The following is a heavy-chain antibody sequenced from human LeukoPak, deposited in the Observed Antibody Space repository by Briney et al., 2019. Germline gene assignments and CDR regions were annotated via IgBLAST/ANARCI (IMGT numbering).Heavy chain of an antibody. J-gene: IGHJ5*02. D-gene: IGHD3-22*01. CDR3: ARLDRSGYEMGGTWFDP. Sequence: SETLSLTCTVSGASIRSSYWSWLRQPPGKGLEWIGYIYYTGSTNSNPSLKSRVTVSVDTSKNQFSLKLSSMIAADTAVYYCARLDRSGYEMGGTWFDPWGQGTLVTVSS. CDR2: IYYTGST. CDR1: GASIRSSY. V-gene: IGHV4-59*08.